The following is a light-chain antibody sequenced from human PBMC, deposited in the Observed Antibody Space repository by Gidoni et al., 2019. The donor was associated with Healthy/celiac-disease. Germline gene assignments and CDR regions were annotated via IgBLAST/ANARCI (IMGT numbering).Light chain of an antibody. Sequence: QSALTKPASVSGSPGQSITISCTGTSSDIGAYHYVSWYQQPPGKAPKLMIYDVSDRPSGVSDRFSGSKSGNTASLTISGLQAEDEADYYCSSYTTRSTLVFGGGXKLTVL. CDR3: SSYTTRSTLV. CDR1: SSDIGAYHY. CDR2: DVS. J-gene: IGLJ2*01. V-gene: IGLV2-14*03.